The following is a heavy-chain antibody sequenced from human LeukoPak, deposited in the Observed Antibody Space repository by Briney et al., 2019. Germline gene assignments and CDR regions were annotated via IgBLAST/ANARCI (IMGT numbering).Heavy chain of an antibody. CDR1: GASISSNTW. CDR3: ARDNENY. CDR2: IYHTGRT. V-gene: IGHV4-4*02. Sequence: SGTLSLTCVVSGASISSNTWWGWIRQPPGKGLEWIGEIYHTGRTNYNPSLKSRVTMSVDKSKNQFSLNLRSVTAGDTAVYYCARDNENYWGQGTLVTVSS. J-gene: IGHJ4*02. D-gene: IGHD1-1*01.